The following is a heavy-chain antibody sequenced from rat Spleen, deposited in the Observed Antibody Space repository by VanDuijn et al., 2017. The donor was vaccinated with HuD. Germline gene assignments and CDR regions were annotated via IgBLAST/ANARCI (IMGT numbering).Heavy chain of an antibody. CDR1: GFTFDDYH. Sequence: EVQLVESGGGLVQPGRSLKLSCAASGFTFDDYHMAWVRQAPTKGLEWVATISYDGTTTSYRDSVRGRFTVSRDNAKSTLYLQMDSLRSEDTATYYCARREYGGFFGYFDYWGQGVMVTVSS. CDR2: ISYDGTTT. V-gene: IGHV5-7*01. CDR3: ARREYGGFFGYFDY. J-gene: IGHJ2*01. D-gene: IGHD1-11*01.